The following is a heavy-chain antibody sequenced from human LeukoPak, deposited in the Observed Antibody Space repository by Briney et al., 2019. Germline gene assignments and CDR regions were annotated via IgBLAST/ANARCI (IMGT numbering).Heavy chain of an antibody. CDR3: ARGVVPAAILPYYYYYMDV. D-gene: IGHD2-2*01. CDR1: GGTFSSYA. Sequence: SVKVSCKASGGTFSSYAISWVRQAPGQGLEWMVRIIPIFGTANYAQKFQGRVTITTDESTSTAYMELSSLRSEDTAVYYCARGVVPAAILPYYYYYMDVWGKGTTVTVSS. CDR2: IIPIFGTA. V-gene: IGHV1-69*05. J-gene: IGHJ6*03.